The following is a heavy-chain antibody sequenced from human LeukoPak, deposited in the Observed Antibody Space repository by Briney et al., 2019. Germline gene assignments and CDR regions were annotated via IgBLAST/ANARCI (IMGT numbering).Heavy chain of an antibody. CDR3: ARDRELAALDP. Sequence: SETLSLTCTVSGDSLRTSTYYWSWLRQPPGKGLEWIGGLYHSGTIYYNPSLKSRVTISADKSKNHFSLKLTSVTAADTAVYYCARDRELAALDPWGQGTLVIVSS. J-gene: IGHJ5*02. D-gene: IGHD1-26*01. V-gene: IGHV4-39*07. CDR1: GDSLRTSTYY. CDR2: LYHSGTI.